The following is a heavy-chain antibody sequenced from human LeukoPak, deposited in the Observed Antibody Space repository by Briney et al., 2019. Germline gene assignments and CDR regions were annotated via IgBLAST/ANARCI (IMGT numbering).Heavy chain of an antibody. CDR1: GFTFSSYA. D-gene: IGHD6-19*01. CDR3: ATRPGQWPPDAFDI. CDR2: ISGSGGST. J-gene: IGHJ3*02. Sequence: GGSLRLSCGASGFTFSSYAMSWVRQAPGKGLEWVSAISGSGGSTYYADSVKGRFTISGDNSKNTLYLQMNSLRAGDTAVYYCATRPGQWPPDAFDIWGQGTMVTVSS. V-gene: IGHV3-23*01.